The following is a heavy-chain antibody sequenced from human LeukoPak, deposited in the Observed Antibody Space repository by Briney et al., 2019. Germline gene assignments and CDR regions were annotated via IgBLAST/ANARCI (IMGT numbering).Heavy chain of an antibody. V-gene: IGHV3-49*03. CDR3: TRDEKATNYDFWSGYSGIPNF. CDR2: IRSKAYGGTT. D-gene: IGHD3-3*01. J-gene: IGHJ4*02. Sequence: GGSLRLSCTASGFTFGDYAMSWFRQAPGKGLEWVGFIRSKAYGGTTEYAASVKGRFTISRDDFKSIAYLQMNSLKTEDTAVYYCTRDEKATNYDFWSGYSGIPNFWGQGTLVTVSS. CDR1: GFTFGDYA.